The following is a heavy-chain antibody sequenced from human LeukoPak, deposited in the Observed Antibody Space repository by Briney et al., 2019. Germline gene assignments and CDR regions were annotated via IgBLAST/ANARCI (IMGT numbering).Heavy chain of an antibody. CDR2: IKQDGSEK. D-gene: IGHD2/OR15-2a*01. Sequence: GGSLRLSCAASGITFSNYGMIWVRQAPGKGLEWVASIKQDGSEKQYAGSVKGRFTISRDSAKNILDLKMTSIPAEDTAVYYCARDILYFQSDYCGQGSLVTVSS. J-gene: IGHJ4*02. V-gene: IGHV3-7*01. CDR3: ARDILYFQSDY. CDR1: GITFSNYG.